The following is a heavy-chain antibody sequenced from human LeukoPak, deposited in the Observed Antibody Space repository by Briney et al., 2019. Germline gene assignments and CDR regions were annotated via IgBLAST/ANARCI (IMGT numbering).Heavy chain of an antibody. D-gene: IGHD3-3*01. CDR2: ISGSGGNT. Sequence: GGSLRLSCAASGFTFSSYAMSWVRQAPGKGLEWVSGISGSGGNTYYADSVKGRFTISGDNSKNTLYLQMNSLRAEDTAVYYCARVTPDFWSGYYSVFDYWGQGTLVTVSS. CDR1: GFTFSSYA. J-gene: IGHJ4*02. CDR3: ARVTPDFWSGYYSVFDY. V-gene: IGHV3-23*01.